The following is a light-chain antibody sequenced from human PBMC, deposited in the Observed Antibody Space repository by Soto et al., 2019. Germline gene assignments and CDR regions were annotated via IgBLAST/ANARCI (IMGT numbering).Light chain of an antibody. Sequence: QSVLTQPPSASGTPGQRVTISCSGSSSNIGSNTVNWYQQLPGPAPKLLIYSNNHRPSGVPDRFSGSKSGTSASLAISGLQYEDEADYYCAAWEDSLNGVVFGGGTKLTVL. V-gene: IGLV1-44*01. J-gene: IGLJ2*01. CDR2: SNN. CDR1: SSNIGSNT. CDR3: AAWEDSLNGVV.